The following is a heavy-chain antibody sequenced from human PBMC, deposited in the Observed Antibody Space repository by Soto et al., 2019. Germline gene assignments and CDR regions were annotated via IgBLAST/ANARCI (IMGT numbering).Heavy chain of an antibody. Sequence: ASVKVSCKASGYSFDSFGISWVRQAPGQGLEWMGRVNAHNHITKYAQKFQDRVTITRDTSTSTDYLEVRSLRSDDTAVYSCARDLRVGANSDACDVWG. V-gene: IGHV1-18*01. J-gene: IGHJ3*01. CDR2: VNAHNHIT. CDR3: ARDLRVGANSDACDV. CDR1: GYSFDSFG. D-gene: IGHD1-26*01.